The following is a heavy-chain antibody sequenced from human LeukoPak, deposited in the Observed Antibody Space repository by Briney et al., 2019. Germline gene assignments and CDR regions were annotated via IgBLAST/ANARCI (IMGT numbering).Heavy chain of an antibody. Sequence: ASVKVSCKASGYTFTSYGISWVRQAPGQGLEWMGWISVYNGHTNYAQKLQGRVTMTTDTSTSTAYMELRSLRSDDTAVYYCARVGYCSSTSCFDYWGQGTLVTVSS. CDR1: GYTFTSYG. CDR3: ARVGYCSSTSCFDY. D-gene: IGHD2-2*01. V-gene: IGHV1-18*04. CDR2: ISVYNGHT. J-gene: IGHJ4*02.